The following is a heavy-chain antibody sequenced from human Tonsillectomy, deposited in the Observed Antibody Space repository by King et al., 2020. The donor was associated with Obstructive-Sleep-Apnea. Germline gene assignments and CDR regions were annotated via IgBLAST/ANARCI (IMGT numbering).Heavy chain of an antibody. CDR1: GGSISSGGYY. D-gene: IGHD6-6*01. V-gene: IGHV4-31*03. CDR3: ARDSSSNYYYGMDV. Sequence: VQLQESGPGLMKPSQTLSLTCTVSGGSISSGGYYWGWIRQHPGKGREWFGFIYYIGRTSYNPSLTSRVTVSVDQSKNPFSLKLSSVTAADTAVYYCARDSSSNYYYGMDVWGQGTTVTVSS. CDR2: IYYIGRT. J-gene: IGHJ6*02.